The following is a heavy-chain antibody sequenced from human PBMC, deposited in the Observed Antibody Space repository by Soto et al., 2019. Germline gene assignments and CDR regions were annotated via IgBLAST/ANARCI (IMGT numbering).Heavy chain of an antibody. CDR3: ARDHYGSGSYYNGYYYYGMDV. CDR1: GGSISSYY. Sequence: PSETLSLTCTVSGGSISSYYWSWIRQPPGKGLEWIGYIYYSGSTNYNPSLKSRVTISVDTSKNQFSLKLSSVTAADTAVYYCARDHYGSGSYYNGYYYYGMDVWGQGTMVTVSS. V-gene: IGHV4-59*01. CDR2: IYYSGST. J-gene: IGHJ6*02. D-gene: IGHD3-10*01.